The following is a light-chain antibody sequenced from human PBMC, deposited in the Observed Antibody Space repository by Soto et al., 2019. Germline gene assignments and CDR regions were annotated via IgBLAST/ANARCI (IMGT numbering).Light chain of an antibody. CDR2: GAS. Sequence: DIVMTQSPATLSVSPGERATLSCRASQTISSNLAWYQQKPGQTPRLLIYGASTRAAGIPARFSGRGSGTDFTLTIPSLQSEDFAVYYCQQYNNWPPFTFGPGTKVDIK. CDR1: QTISSN. V-gene: IGKV3-15*01. CDR3: QQYNNWPPFT. J-gene: IGKJ3*01.